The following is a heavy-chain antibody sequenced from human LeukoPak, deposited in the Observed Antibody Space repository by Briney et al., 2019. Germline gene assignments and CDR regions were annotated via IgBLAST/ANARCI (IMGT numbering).Heavy chain of an antibody. CDR1: GFTFSSYT. CDR2: ISSSSSFK. CDR3: ARDLGSSDYLRKYFDL. V-gene: IGHV3-21*06. J-gene: IGHJ2*01. D-gene: IGHD4-17*01. Sequence: GGSLRLSCVGSGFTFSSYTVNWVRQAPGKRLEWVSSISSSSSFKQYADSAKGRFTISRDNAKNSLYLQMSGLRGEDTAVYYCARDLGSSDYLRKYFDLWGRGTLVAVSS.